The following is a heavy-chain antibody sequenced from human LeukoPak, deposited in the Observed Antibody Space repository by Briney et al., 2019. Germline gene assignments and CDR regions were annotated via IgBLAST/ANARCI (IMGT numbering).Heavy chain of an antibody. J-gene: IGHJ6*04. V-gene: IGHV4-34*01. CDR2: INHSGST. CDR1: GGSFSGYY. Sequence: SETLSLTCAVYGGSFSGYYWSWIHQPPGKGLEWIGEINHSGSTNYNPSLKSRVTISVDTSKNQFSLKLSSVTAADTAVYYCARAKKRGAVAGTVYYGMDVWGKGTTVTVSS. CDR3: ARAKKRGAVAGTVYYGMDV. D-gene: IGHD6-19*01.